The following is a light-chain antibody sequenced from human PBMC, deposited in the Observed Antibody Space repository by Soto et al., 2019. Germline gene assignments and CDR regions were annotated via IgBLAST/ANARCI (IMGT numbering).Light chain of an antibody. J-gene: IGKJ2*01. CDR3: QQSYSTPYT. Sequence: DIQMTQSPSSLSASVGDRVTVSCRASQTISNYLNWYQHKPGKAPEVLIYAESTLQNGVPPRFSGSGSGTDFTLTISSLQPEDSATYYCQQSYSTPYTFGHGTKLEI. CDR1: QTISNY. CDR2: AES. V-gene: IGKV1-39*01.